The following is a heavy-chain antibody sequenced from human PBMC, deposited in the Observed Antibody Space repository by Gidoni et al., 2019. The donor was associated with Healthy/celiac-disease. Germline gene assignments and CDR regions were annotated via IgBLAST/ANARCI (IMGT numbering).Heavy chain of an antibody. CDR3: ARGDQPAAIYYDYGMDV. V-gene: IGHV3-21*01. CDR1: GFTFSSYS. D-gene: IGHD2-2*01. Sequence: EVQLVESGGGLVTPGGSLRLSCAASGFTFSSYSMNWVRQAPGKGLEWVSSISSSSSYIYYADSVKGRFTISRDNAKNSLYLQMNSLRAEDTAVYYCARGDQPAAIYYDYGMDVWGQGTTVTVSS. CDR2: ISSSSSYI. J-gene: IGHJ6*02.